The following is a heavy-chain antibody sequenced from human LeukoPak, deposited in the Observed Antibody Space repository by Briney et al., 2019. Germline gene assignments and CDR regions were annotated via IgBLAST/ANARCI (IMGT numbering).Heavy chain of an antibody. J-gene: IGHJ3*02. V-gene: IGHV1-69*04. D-gene: IGHD2-21*02. CDR2: IIPILGIA. CDR3: ARVVVTAVGYNAFDI. CDR1: GGTFSSYA. Sequence: GASVKVSCKASGGTFSSYAISWVRQAPGQGLEWMGRIIPILGIANYAQKFQGRVTITADKSTSTAYMELSSLRSEDTAVYYCARVVVTAVGYNAFDIWGQGTMVTVSS.